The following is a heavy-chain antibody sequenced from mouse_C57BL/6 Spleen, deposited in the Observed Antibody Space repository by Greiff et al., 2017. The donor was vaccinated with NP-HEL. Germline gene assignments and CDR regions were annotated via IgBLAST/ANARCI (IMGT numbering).Heavy chain of an antibody. CDR3: SKFEVGWYLEF. J-gene: IGHJ1*01. CDR1: GYTFTDHT. CDR2: IYPRDGST. D-gene: IGHD1-1*01. V-gene: IGHV1-78*01. Sequence: VQLQQSDAELVKPGASVKISCKVSGYTFTDHTIHWMKQRPEQGLEWIGYIYPRDGSTKYNEKFKGKATLTADKSSSTAYMQLNSLTAEESAVYFWSKFEVGWYLEFWGHGNTVTGSS.